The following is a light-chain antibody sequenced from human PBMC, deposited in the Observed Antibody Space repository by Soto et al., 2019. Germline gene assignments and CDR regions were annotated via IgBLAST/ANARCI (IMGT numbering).Light chain of an antibody. CDR3: QQAYSFPIT. Sequence: DIQVTQSKSSVSASVGDRVTITCRASQDIAAYLAWYQHKPGRAPELLIRAASTLQSGVPSRFSGSGSGTDFTLTINSLQPEDFATYYCQQAYSFPITFGQGTRLEIK. V-gene: IGKV1D-12*01. CDR2: AAS. CDR1: QDIAAY. J-gene: IGKJ5*01.